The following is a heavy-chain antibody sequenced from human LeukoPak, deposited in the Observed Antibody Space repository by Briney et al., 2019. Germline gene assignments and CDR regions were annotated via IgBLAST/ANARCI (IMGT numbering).Heavy chain of an antibody. V-gene: IGHV3-7*01. D-gene: IGHD1-26*01. CDR2: IKPDGSEK. CDR1: GFTFSDYY. J-gene: IGHJ4*02. Sequence: GSLRLSCAASGFTFSDYYMSWIRQAPGKGLEWVANIKPDGSEKYYVDSVKGRFTISRDNAKNSLYLQMNSLRAEDTAVYFCARDTMGATDYWGQGTLVTVSS. CDR3: ARDTMGATDY.